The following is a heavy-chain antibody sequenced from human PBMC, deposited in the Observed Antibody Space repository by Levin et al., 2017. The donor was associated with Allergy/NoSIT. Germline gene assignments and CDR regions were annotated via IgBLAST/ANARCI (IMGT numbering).Heavy chain of an antibody. V-gene: IGHV3-33*01. J-gene: IGHJ4*02. CDR1: GFTFSSYG. CDR2: IWYDGSNK. CDR3: ARGKSNPRQLWLQFDY. D-gene: IGHD5-18*01. Sequence: GESLKISCAASGFTFSSYGMHWVRQAPGKGLEWVAVIWYDGSNKYYADSVKGRFTISRDNSKNTLYLQMNSLRAEDTAVYYCARGKSNPRQLWLQFDYWGQGTLVTVSS.